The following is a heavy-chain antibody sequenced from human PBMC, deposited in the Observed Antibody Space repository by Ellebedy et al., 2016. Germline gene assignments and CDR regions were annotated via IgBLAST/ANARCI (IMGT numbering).Heavy chain of an antibody. Sequence: GESLKISCAASGFTFSSYAMSWVRQAPGKGLEWVSAISGSGGSTYYADSVKGRFTISRDNSKNTLYLQMNSLRAEDTAVYYCATEISPGYYYDSSGAPPNDYWGQGTLVTVSS. V-gene: IGHV3-23*01. CDR1: GFTFSSYA. D-gene: IGHD3-22*01. J-gene: IGHJ4*02. CDR3: ATEISPGYYYDSSGAPPNDY. CDR2: ISGSGGST.